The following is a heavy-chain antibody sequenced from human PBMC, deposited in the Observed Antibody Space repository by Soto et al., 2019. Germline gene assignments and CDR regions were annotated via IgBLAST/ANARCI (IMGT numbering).Heavy chain of an antibody. CDR2: IIPISGTA. Sequence: QVQLVQSGAEVKKPGSSVKVSCKASGGTFSSYAISWVRQAPGQGLEWMGGIIPISGTANYAQKFQGRVTITADESTSTAYMELSSLRSEDTAVYYCVRSQGSSTSLEIYYYYYHGMDVWGQGTTVTVSS. V-gene: IGHV1-69*01. CDR3: VRSQGSSTSLEIYYYYYHGMDV. D-gene: IGHD2-2*01. CDR1: GGTFSSYA. J-gene: IGHJ6*02.